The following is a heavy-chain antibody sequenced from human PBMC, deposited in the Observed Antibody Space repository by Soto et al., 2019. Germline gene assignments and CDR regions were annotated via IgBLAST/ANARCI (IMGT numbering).Heavy chain of an antibody. CDR2: IIPIFGTA. CDR3: ARVRTSSWPHIIYYYYGMDV. Sequence: GASVKVSCKASGGTFSSYAISWVRQAPGQGLEWMGGIIPIFGTANYAQKFQGRVTITADESTSTAYMELSSLRSEDTAVYYCARVRTSSWPHIIYYYYGMDVWGQGTTVTVSS. CDR1: GGTFSSYA. J-gene: IGHJ6*02. D-gene: IGHD6-13*01. V-gene: IGHV1-69*13.